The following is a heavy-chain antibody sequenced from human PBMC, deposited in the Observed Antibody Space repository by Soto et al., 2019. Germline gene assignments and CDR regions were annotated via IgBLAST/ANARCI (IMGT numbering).Heavy chain of an antibody. CDR1: GFTFSSYA. Sequence: GGSLRLSCAASGFTFSSYAMHWVRQAPGKGLEWVAVISYDGSNKYYADSVKGRFTISRDNSKNTWYLQMNSLGAEDRAVYYCARNQQQLEYDAFDIWGQGTMVTVSS. CDR3: ARNQQQLEYDAFDI. D-gene: IGHD6-13*01. CDR2: ISYDGSNK. V-gene: IGHV3-30-3*01. J-gene: IGHJ3*02.